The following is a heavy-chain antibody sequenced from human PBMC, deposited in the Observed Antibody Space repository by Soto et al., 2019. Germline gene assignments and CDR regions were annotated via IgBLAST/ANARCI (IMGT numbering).Heavy chain of an antibody. Sequence: SETLSLTCAVYGGSFSGYYWSWIRQPPGKGLEWIGEIGHSGGTVYNPSLESRVTISGDSSNNQFSLKLNSVTAADTAVYYCARQSSIAAYQFDHWGQGTLVTVYS. J-gene: IGHJ4*02. CDR2: IGHSGGT. CDR3: ARQSSIAAYQFDH. V-gene: IGHV4-34*01. CDR1: GGSFSGYY. D-gene: IGHD6-6*01.